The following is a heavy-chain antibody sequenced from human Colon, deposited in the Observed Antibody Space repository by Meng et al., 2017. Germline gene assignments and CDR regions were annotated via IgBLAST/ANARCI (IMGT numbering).Heavy chain of an antibody. J-gene: IGHJ4*02. D-gene: IGHD2-15*01. Sequence: QVQPQESGPGLVKPSETLSLTCTVSGGSISGNYWSWIRQSPGRGLEWIAYIYYTGSTNYNPSFKSRATISVDTSKNQFSLNLASVTAADTAVYYCAKYDRPPYCFEYWGQGTLVTVSS. CDR2: IYYTGST. CDR3: AKYDRPPYCFEY. V-gene: IGHV4-59*01. CDR1: GGSISGNY.